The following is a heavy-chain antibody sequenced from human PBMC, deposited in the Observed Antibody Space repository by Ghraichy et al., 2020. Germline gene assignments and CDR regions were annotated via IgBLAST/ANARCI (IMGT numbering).Heavy chain of an antibody. J-gene: IGHJ4*02. V-gene: IGHV3-9*01. Sequence: SLRLSCAASGFTFDDYAMHWVRQAPGKGLEWVSGISWNSGSIGYADSVKGRFTISRDNAKNSLYLQMNSLRAEDTALYYCAKVQEDDILTGYYSGYFDYWGQGTLVTVSS. CDR2: ISWNSGSI. CDR1: GFTFDDYA. D-gene: IGHD3-9*01. CDR3: AKVQEDDILTGYYSGYFDY.